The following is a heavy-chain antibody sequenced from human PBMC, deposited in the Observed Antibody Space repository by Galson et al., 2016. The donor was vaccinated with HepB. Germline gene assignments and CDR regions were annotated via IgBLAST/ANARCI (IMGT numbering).Heavy chain of an antibody. J-gene: IGHJ4*02. V-gene: IGHV1-3*01. D-gene: IGHD4-23*01. Sequence: SVKVSCKASGYTFTPYAIHWVRLAPGQRPEWMGWINAGNGNTKYSQTFQGRVTISRNTSATTAYIELSSLSSEDTAVYYCARSSSIYGGADYWGQGTLVTVSS. CDR3: ARSSSIYGGADY. CDR1: GYTFTPYA. CDR2: INAGNGNT.